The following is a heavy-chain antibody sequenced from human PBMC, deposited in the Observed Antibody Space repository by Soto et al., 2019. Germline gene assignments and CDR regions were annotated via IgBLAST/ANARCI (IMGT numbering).Heavy chain of an antibody. CDR2: ISGSGGST. D-gene: IGHD3-10*01. J-gene: IGHJ6*04. Sequence: EVQLLESGGGLVQPGGSLRLSCAASGFTFSSYAMSWVRQAPGKGLEWVSAISGSGGSTYYADSVKGRFTISRDNSKNTRCRQRNSLRAGDTAVYYWAKGLDYDGSGTYYCGMEVWGEGTTVTVSS. CDR1: GFTFSSYA. V-gene: IGHV3-23*01. CDR3: AKGLDYDGSGTYYCGMEV.